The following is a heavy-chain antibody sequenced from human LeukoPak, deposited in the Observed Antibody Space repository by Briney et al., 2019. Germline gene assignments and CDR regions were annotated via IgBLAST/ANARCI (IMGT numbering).Heavy chain of an antibody. CDR1: GGSIISHY. J-gene: IGHJ4*02. CDR2: IYYSGST. V-gene: IGHV4-59*11. CDR3: ARAAYSGSYHSDY. Sequence: PSETLSLICSVSGGSIISHYWSWIRQPPGKGLEWIGYIYYSGSTNYNPSLKSRVTISVDTSKNQFSLKLSSVTAADTAVYYCARAAYSGSYHSDYWGQGTLVTVSS. D-gene: IGHD1-26*01.